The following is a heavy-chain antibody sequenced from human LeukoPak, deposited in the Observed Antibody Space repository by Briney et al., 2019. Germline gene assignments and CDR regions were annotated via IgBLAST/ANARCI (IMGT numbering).Heavy chain of an antibody. J-gene: IGHJ4*02. Sequence: RSETLSLTCTVSGGSFSSGSYYWSWIRQPPGKGLEWIGYIYYSGSTNYNPSLKSRVTISVDTSKNQFSLKLSSVTAADTAVYYCASLAYCGGDCYTFDYWGQGTLVTVSS. CDR1: GGSFSSGSYY. CDR3: ASLAYCGGDCYTFDY. V-gene: IGHV4-61*01. CDR2: IYYSGST. D-gene: IGHD2-21*02.